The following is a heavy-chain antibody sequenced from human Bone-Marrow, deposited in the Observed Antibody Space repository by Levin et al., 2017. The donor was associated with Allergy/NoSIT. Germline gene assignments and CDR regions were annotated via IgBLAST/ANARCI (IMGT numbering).Heavy chain of an antibody. V-gene: IGHV3-30*18. CDR3: AKVSITIFGVVMDYYYGMDV. D-gene: IGHD3-3*01. CDR1: GFTFSSFG. J-gene: IGHJ6*02. Sequence: GGSLRLSCAASGFTFSSFGMHWVRQAPGKGLEWVASISYEGSKKYYADSVKGRFSISRDDSKNTLYLQMNSLRAEDTAVYYCAKVSITIFGVVMDYYYGMDVWGQGTTVTVSS. CDR2: ISYEGSKK.